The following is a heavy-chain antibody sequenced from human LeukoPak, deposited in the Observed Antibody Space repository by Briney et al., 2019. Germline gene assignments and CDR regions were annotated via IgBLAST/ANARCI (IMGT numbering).Heavy chain of an antibody. J-gene: IGHJ6*03. CDR3: ARVIVVVPAARIYYYYYYMDV. Sequence: ASVKVSCKASGYTFTSYGISWVRQAPGQGLEWMGWISAYNGNTNYAQKLQGRVTMTTDTSTSTAYMELRSLRSDDTAVYYCARVIVVVPAARIYYYYYYMDVWGKGTTVTVSS. D-gene: IGHD2-2*01. CDR1: GYTFTSYG. V-gene: IGHV1-18*01. CDR2: ISAYNGNT.